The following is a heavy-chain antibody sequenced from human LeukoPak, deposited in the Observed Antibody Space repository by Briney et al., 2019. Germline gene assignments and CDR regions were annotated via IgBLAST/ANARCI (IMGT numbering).Heavy chain of an antibody. V-gene: IGHV3-30*18. Sequence: PPGRSLRLSCAASGFTFSSYGMHWVRQAPGKGLEWVAVISYDGSNKYYADSVKGRFTISRDNSKNTLHLQMNSLRAEDTAVYYCAKDHDGGGSRLDYWGQGTLVTVSS. CDR2: ISYDGSNK. D-gene: IGHD2-15*01. CDR1: GFTFSSYG. J-gene: IGHJ4*02. CDR3: AKDHDGGGSRLDY.